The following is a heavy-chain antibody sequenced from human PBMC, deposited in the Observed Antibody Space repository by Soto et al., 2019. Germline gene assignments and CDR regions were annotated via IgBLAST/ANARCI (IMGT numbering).Heavy chain of an antibody. J-gene: IGHJ4*02. CDR2: INEGGSKK. V-gene: IGHV3-7*05. CDR1: GFKFSSYW. D-gene: IGHD1-1*01. CDR3: ATQSNWRSDF. Sequence: GGSLRLSCVGSGFKFSSYWMTWVRQAPGKGLEWLANINEGGSKKYYVDSVEGRFTISRDNAKNSLHLQMNSLRAEDTAVYYCATQSNWRSDFWGQGALVTVSS.